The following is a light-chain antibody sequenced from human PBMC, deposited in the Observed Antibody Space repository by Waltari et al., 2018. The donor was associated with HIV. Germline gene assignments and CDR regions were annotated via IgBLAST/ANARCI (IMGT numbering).Light chain of an antibody. Sequence: QSVLTQPPSVSGTPGQRVTISCSGGSSNIGNNFVNWYQQFPGTAPKLLIYGSTQRPSGVPDRFSGSQSGTSASLAISGLQTEDEADYYCAAWNDRLSGYVFGTGTKVTV. CDR1: SSNIGNNF. CDR3: AAWNDRLSGYV. V-gene: IGLV1-44*01. CDR2: GST. J-gene: IGLJ1*01.